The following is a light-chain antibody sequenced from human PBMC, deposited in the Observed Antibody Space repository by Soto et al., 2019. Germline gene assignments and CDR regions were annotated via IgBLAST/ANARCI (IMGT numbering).Light chain of an antibody. Sequence: EIVITQSPATLSVSPGERATLYCRASKSVSSNLAWYQQKPGQAPRLLIYGASTRATGIPARFSGSGSGTEFTLTISSLQSEDFAVYYCQQYNNWPPTFGQGTKVEVK. CDR1: KSVSSN. CDR3: QQYNNWPPT. V-gene: IGKV3-15*01. CDR2: GAS. J-gene: IGKJ1*01.